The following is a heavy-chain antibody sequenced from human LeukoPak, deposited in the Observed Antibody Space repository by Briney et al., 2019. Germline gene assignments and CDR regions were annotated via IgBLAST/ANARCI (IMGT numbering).Heavy chain of an antibody. Sequence: SETLSLTCTVSGGSISSSSYYWGWVRQPPGKGLDWIGSIYYSGSTYYNPSLKSRVTISVDTSKNQFSLKLSSVTAADTAVYYCASRRPNPVLRYFEIMGTNWFDPWGQGTLVTVSS. CDR2: IYYSGST. D-gene: IGHD3-9*01. CDR3: ASRRPNPVLRYFEIMGTNWFDP. V-gene: IGHV4-39*01. J-gene: IGHJ5*02. CDR1: GGSISSSSYY.